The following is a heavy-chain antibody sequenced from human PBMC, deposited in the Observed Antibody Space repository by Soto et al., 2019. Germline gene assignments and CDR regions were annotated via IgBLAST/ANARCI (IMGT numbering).Heavy chain of an antibody. Sequence: QLQLQESGPGLVKPSETLSLTCTVSGGSISSSTYYWGWIRQPPGKGLEWSGMIYYSGSAYYNPSLKSRVTISIDTSKNPFSLRLSSVTAADTAVYYCARHGVDYGDYASYFYYGMDVWGRGTTVTVSS. CDR3: ARHGVDYGDYASYFYYGMDV. V-gene: IGHV4-39*01. J-gene: IGHJ6*02. CDR1: GGSISSSTYY. D-gene: IGHD4-17*01. CDR2: IYYSGSA.